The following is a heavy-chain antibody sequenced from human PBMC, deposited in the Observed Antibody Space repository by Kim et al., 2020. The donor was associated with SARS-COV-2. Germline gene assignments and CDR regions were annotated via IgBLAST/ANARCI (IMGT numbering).Heavy chain of an antibody. Sequence: YAQKFQGRVTITADESTSTAYMELSSLRSEDTAVYYCARGAVRGVNWFDPWGQGTLVTVSS. D-gene: IGHD3-10*01. CDR3: ARGAVRGVNWFDP. J-gene: IGHJ5*02. V-gene: IGHV1-69*01.